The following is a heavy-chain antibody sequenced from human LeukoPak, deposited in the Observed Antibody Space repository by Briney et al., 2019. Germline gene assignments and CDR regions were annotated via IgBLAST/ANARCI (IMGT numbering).Heavy chain of an antibody. D-gene: IGHD5-24*01. Sequence: SETLSPTCTVSGGSISSSSYYWGWIRQPPGKGLEWIGSIYYSGSTYYNPSLKSRVTISVDTSKNQFSPKLSSVTAADTAVYYCARDAKVGDRWLQLSYWFDPWGQGTLVTVSS. CDR1: GGSISSSSYY. J-gene: IGHJ5*02. CDR3: ARDAKVGDRWLQLSYWFDP. CDR2: IYYSGST. V-gene: IGHV4-39*07.